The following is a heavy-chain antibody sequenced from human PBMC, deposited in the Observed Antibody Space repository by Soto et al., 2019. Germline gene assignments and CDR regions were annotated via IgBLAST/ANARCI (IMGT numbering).Heavy chain of an antibody. CDR3: ARAPGSYRGGYWTTYFDY. CDR2: ISRAGNTV. D-gene: IGHD2-21*01. Sequence: EVQLVESGGGLVQPGGSLTLSCAASGFTFSNYNMNWVRQAPGKGLEWVSYISRAGNTVYYADSVEGRFAISRDRAKNSLYLQMNSLRAEDTAVYYCARAPGSYRGGYWTTYFDYWGQGTLVAVSS. J-gene: IGHJ4*02. V-gene: IGHV3-48*01. CDR1: GFTFSNYN.